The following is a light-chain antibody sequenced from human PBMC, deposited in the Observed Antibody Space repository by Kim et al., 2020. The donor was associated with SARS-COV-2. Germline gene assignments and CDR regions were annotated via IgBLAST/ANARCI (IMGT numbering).Light chain of an antibody. CDR1: QTVTSTY. V-gene: IGKV3-20*01. J-gene: IGKJ2*01. CDR2: GAS. Sequence: LSPGERATLSCRASQTVTSTYLTWYQQKPGKTPRLRIYGASSRATGIPDRFSGSGSGTDFTLTISRLEPEDFAVYYCQHFGNSLYTFGQGTKLEI. CDR3: QHFGNSLYT.